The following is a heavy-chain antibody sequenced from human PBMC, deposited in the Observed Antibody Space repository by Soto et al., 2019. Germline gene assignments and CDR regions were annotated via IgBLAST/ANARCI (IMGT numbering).Heavy chain of an antibody. V-gene: IGHV3-48*03. CDR2: ISGSGRTK. CDR1: GFTFSHYE. J-gene: IGHJ6*02. D-gene: IGHD4-17*01. Sequence: GGSLRLSCAASGFTFSHYELNWVRQARGKGLEWVSYISGSGRTKSYADSVRGRFTISRDNAKNSLYLQMNSLRVEDTAVYFCARNPYREANYAEFNSGLEVGGQETMVTVSS. CDR3: ARNPYREANYAEFNSGLEV.